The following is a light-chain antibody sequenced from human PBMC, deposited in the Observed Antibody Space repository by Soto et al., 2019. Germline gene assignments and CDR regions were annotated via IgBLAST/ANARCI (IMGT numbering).Light chain of an antibody. CDR3: QKYDTSPLT. J-gene: IGKJ4*01. Sequence: DTQMTQSPSTLSASVGDRVTITCRARQSISNWLAWYQQKPGKAPNLLIYFASTLQSGIPSRFSGTGSGTEFTLTISSLQPDDFATYYCQKYDTSPLTFGGGTKVDIK. CDR2: FAS. V-gene: IGKV1-5*03. CDR1: QSISNW.